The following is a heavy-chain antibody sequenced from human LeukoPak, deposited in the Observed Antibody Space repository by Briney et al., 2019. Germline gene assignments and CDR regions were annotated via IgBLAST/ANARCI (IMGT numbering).Heavy chain of an antibody. CDR3: VRIGCSSTSCYGNSVDP. CDR1: GYTFSNYG. D-gene: IGHD2-2*01. J-gene: IGHJ5*02. Sequence: GAAVKVCCKTSGYTFSNYGINWVRQAPGQGLEWMGWISGYNGNTLNAQKFQGRVTMTTDTSTSTAYMELRSLRSDDTAVYYCVRIGCSSTSCYGNSVDPWGQGTLVTASS. CDR2: ISGYNGNT. V-gene: IGHV1-18*01.